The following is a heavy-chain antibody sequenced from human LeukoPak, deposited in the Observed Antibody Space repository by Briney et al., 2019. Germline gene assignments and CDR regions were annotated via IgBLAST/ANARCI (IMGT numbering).Heavy chain of an antibody. CDR2: INPNSGGT. J-gene: IGHJ3*02. D-gene: IGHD3-10*01. CDR3: ARDLDYYGSRSFFNI. CDR1: GYTFTAYS. V-gene: IGHV1-2*02. Sequence: ASVKVSCQASGYTFTAYSMGWVRQAPGQGLEWMGWINPNSGGTNYAQKFQGRVTMTRDTSITTAYMELSRLRSDDTAVYYCARDLDYYGSRSFFNIWGEGTMVTASS.